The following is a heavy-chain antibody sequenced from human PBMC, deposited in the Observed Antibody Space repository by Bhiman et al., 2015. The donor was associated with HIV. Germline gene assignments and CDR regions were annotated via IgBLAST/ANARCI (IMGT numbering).Heavy chain of an antibody. D-gene: IGHD6-13*01. V-gene: IGHV3-74*01. J-gene: IGHJ4*02. CDR1: GFTFSSYW. CDR2: IKTDGSST. CDR3: AKVALQQQLVPYFDY. Sequence: EVQLVESGGGLVQPGGSLRLSCAASGFTFSSYWMHWVRQAPGKGLVWVSRIKTDGSSTNYADSVKGRFTISRDNAKNSLYLQMNSLRAEDTALYYCAKVALQQQLVPYFDYWGQGTLVTVSS.